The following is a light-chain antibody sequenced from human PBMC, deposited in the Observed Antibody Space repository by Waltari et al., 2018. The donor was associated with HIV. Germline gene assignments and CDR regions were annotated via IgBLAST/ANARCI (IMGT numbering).Light chain of an antibody. V-gene: IGLV1-47*01. CDR1: TSNIRSNF. Sequence: QSVPSQPPSASGTPGQRVAISRSGSTSNIRSNFVYWYQQLPGTAPKLLIYKDNQRPSGVPERFSASKSGSSSSLAISGLRSEDEAEYYCATWDDILSGYLFGTGTKVTVL. J-gene: IGLJ1*01. CDR2: KDN. CDR3: ATWDDILSGYL.